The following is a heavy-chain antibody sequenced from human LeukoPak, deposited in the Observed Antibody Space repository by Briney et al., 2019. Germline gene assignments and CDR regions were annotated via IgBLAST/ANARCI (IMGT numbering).Heavy chain of an antibody. CDR2: IYYSGST. V-gene: IGHV4-39*07. Sequence: SETLSLTCTVSGGSISSSSYFWGWIRQPPGKGLEWIGSIYYSGSTYYNPSLKSRVTISIDTSKTQFSLKMNSVTDGDTAVYYCARLQRVTLAGPDYWFFDLWGRGTLVTVSS. CDR3: ARLQRVTLAGPDYWFFDL. J-gene: IGHJ2*01. D-gene: IGHD6-19*01. CDR1: GGSISSSSYF.